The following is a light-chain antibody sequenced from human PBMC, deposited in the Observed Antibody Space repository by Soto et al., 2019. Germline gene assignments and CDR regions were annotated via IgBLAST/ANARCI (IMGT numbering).Light chain of an antibody. J-gene: IGLJ3*02. V-gene: IGLV1-47*01. CDR2: RDN. CDR3: AAWDVNRSAV. CDR1: SSNIGSKF. Sequence: QLVLTQPPSASGTPGQRVTISCSGSSSNIGSKFVYWYQQLPGTAPKLLIYRDNQRPSGVPDRFSGSKSGTSAFLAISGLRSEDEADYYCAAWDVNRSAVFGGGTKVTVL.